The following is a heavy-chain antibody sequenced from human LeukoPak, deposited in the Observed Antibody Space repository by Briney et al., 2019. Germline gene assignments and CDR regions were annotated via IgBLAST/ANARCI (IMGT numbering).Heavy chain of an antibody. CDR2: IYYSGST. Sequence: SETLSLTCTVSGGSISSGSYYWSWIRQPPGKGLEWIGYIYYSGSTNYNPSLKSRVTISVDTSKNQFSLKLSSVTAADTAVYYCARVRYGFMDVWGQGTTVTVSS. D-gene: IGHD3-10*01. J-gene: IGHJ6*02. V-gene: IGHV4-61*01. CDR3: ARVRYGFMDV. CDR1: GGSISSGSYY.